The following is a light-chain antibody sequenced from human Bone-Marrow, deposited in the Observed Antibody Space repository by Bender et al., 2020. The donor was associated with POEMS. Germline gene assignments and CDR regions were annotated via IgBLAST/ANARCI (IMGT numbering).Light chain of an antibody. CDR1: CSDVGGYNY. J-gene: IGLJ2*01. Sequence: QSVLTQPASVSGSPGQSITISCTGSCSDVGGYNYVSWYQQYPGKAPKLLISDVSNRPSVISHRFSGSKSGNTASLTISGLQAEDEAHYYCASYTSSNALVFGGGTKVTVL. V-gene: IGLV2-14*03. CDR2: DVS. CDR3: ASYTSSNALV.